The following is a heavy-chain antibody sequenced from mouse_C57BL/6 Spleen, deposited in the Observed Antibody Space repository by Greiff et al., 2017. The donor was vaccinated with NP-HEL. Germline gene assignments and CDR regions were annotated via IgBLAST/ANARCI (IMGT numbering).Heavy chain of an antibody. J-gene: IGHJ4*01. CDR2: IYPGDGDT. V-gene: IGHV1-82*01. CDR3: ARSGQLRLRAMDY. D-gene: IGHD3-2*02. Sequence: VKLVESGPELVKPGASVKISCKASGYAFSSSWMNWVKQRPGKGLEWIGRIYPGDGDTNYNGKFKGKATLTADKSSSTAYMQLSSLTSEDSAVYFCARSGQLRLRAMDYWGQGTSVTVSS. CDR1: GYAFSSSW.